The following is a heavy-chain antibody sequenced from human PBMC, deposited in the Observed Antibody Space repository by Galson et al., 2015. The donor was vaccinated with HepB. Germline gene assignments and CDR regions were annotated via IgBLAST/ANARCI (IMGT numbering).Heavy chain of an antibody. D-gene: IGHD3-10*01. J-gene: IGHJ6*03. CDR1: GGSFSSYY. CDR2: INRSGST. Sequence: TLSLTCAVYGGSFSSYYWSWIRQPPGKGLEWIGEINRSGSTNYNPSLKSRVTISVDTSKNQFSLRLSSVTAADTAVYYCARGRDIGSTMVQGVIITPVHYYYMDVWGKGTTVTVSS. CDR3: ARGRDIGSTMVQGVIITPVHYYYMDV. V-gene: IGHV4-34*01.